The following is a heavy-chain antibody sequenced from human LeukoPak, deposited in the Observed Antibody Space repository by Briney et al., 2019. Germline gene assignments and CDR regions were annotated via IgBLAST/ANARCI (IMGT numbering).Heavy chain of an antibody. D-gene: IGHD2-21*01. V-gene: IGHV4-59*08. CDR1: GGSISSYY. CDR3: ARRLARGGWFDP. Sequence: KPSETLSHTCTVSGGSISSYYWSWIRQPPGKGLEWIGYIYYSGSTNYNPSLKSRVTISVDTSKNQFSLKLSSVTAADTAVYYCARRLARGGWFDPWGQGTLVTVSS. CDR2: IYYSGST. J-gene: IGHJ5*02.